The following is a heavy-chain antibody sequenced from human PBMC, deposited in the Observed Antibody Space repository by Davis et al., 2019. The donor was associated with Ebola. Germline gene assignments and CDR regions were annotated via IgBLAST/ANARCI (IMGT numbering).Heavy chain of an antibody. CDR3: TTLTFGYYYGMDV. CDR2: MTTGGVT. CDR1: GFTFSNYW. V-gene: IGHV3-53*01. D-gene: IGHD4-11*01. J-gene: IGHJ6*02. Sequence: PGGSLRLSCAASGFTFSNYWMHWVRQAPGKGLEWVSLMTTGGVTSYADSVKGRFTISRDNSKNTLYLQMNSLKTEDTAVYYCTTLTFGYYYGMDVWGQGTTVTVSS.